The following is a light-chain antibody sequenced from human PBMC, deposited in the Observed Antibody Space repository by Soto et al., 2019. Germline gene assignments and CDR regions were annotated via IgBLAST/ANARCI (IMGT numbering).Light chain of an antibody. CDR2: GAS. CDR1: QSVASN. J-gene: IGKJ2*01. CDR3: QQYHNWPPQYT. V-gene: IGKV3-15*01. Sequence: EIVMTQSPASLSVSPGDGATLSCRASQSVASNVAWYQQKPGQGPRLLIHGASTRAVGVPARFSGSGSGTDFTLTISSLQSEDFAVYYCQQYHNWPPQYTFGPGTKLQIK.